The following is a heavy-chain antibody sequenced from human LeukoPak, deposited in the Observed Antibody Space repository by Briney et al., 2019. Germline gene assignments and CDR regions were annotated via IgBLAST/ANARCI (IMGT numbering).Heavy chain of an antibody. D-gene: IGHD3-10*01. CDR3: ARGFYGSGSQFDY. CDR2: IFHTGHT. V-gene: IGHV4-30-2*01. CDR1: VGSTSSGDYP. J-gene: IGHJ4*02. Sequence: SETLSLTCAVSVGSTSSGDYPWSWIRQPPGKGLEWIGYIFHTGHTSYNPSLKSRVTISVDMSKNQLSLKLSSVTAADTAVYYCARGFYGSGSQFDYWGQGTLVTVSS.